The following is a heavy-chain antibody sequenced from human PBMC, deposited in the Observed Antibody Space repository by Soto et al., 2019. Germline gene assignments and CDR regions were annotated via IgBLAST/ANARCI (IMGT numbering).Heavy chain of an antibody. CDR3: AGTTSDHWLYMVV. CDR1: GDPVSSNSAA. J-gene: IGHJ6*03. V-gene: IGHV6-1*01. D-gene: IGHD1-7*01. CDR2: TYYRSRWYN. Sequence: SQTLSPTRVIAGDPVSSNSAALNWIRPSPESGLEWLARTYYRSRWYNDYAVSVRSRITVNPDTSKNQFSLQLTSVTPEDTAVYYGAGTTSDHWLYMVVWGEGATVTVSS.